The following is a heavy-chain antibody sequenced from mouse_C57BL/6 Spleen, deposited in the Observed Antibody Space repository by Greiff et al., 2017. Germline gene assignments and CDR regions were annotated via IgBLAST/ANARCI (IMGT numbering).Heavy chain of an antibody. Sequence: QVQLQQPGAELVKPGASVKVSCKASGYTFTSYWMHWVKQRPGQGLEWIGRIHPSDSDTNYNQKFKGKATLTVDKSYSTAYMQLSSLTSEDSAVYYCAMGIYYYGSRSFDYWGQGTTLTVSS. CDR3: AMGIYYYGSRSFDY. J-gene: IGHJ2*01. CDR2: IHPSDSDT. CDR1: GYTFTSYW. D-gene: IGHD1-1*01. V-gene: IGHV1-74*01.